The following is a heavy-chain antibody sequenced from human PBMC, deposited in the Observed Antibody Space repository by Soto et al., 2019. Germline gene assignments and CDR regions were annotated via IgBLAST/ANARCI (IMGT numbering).Heavy chain of an antibody. V-gene: IGHV1-8*01. CDR2: MNPNSGNT. Sequence: GASVKVSCKASGYTFTSYDINWVRQATGQGLEWMGWMNPNSGNTGYAQKFQGRVTMTRNTSISTAYMELSSLRSEDTAVYYCATLYQLLRGYYGMDVWGQGTTVTVSS. D-gene: IGHD2-2*01. CDR1: GYTFTSYD. CDR3: ATLYQLLRGYYGMDV. J-gene: IGHJ6*02.